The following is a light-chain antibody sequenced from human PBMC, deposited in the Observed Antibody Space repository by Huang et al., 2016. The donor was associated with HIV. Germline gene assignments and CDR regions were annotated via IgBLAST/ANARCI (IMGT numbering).Light chain of an antibody. CDR3: QQRSNWPPWT. J-gene: IGKJ1*01. V-gene: IGKV3-11*01. CDR1: QSVSGD. Sequence: EFVLTKSQAILYLSPGERATLSCRASQSVSGDLAWYQQKPGQAPRLLIYDTSSRATGLPARFSGSGSGTDFTLTISSLEPEDFAVYYCQQRSNWPPWTFGQGTKVEIK. CDR2: DTS.